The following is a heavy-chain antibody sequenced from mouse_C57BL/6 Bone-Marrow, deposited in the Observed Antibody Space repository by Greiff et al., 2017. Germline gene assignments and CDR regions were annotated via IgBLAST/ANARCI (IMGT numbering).Heavy chain of an antibody. J-gene: IGHJ2*01. D-gene: IGHD1-1*01. CDR3: ARNGDYGSSYYFDY. V-gene: IGHV2-2*01. Sequence: VQLQESGPGLVQPSQSLSITCTVSGFSLTSYGVHWVRQSPGKGLEWLGVIWSGGSTDYNAAFISRLSISKDNSKSQVFFKMNSLQADDTAIYYCARNGDYGSSYYFDYWGKGTTLTVSS. CDR1: GFSLTSYG. CDR2: IWSGGST.